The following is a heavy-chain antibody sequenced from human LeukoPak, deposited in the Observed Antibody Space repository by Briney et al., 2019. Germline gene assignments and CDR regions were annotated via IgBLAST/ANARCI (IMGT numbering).Heavy chain of an antibody. Sequence: GGSLRLSCAASGFTFSSSAMSWVRQVPGKGLEWVSGISASGGSTYYADSVRGRFTISRDNSKNTLYLQMNSLRAEDTAVYYCARDAPDTAMVSVLDYWGQGTLVTVSS. D-gene: IGHD5-18*01. V-gene: IGHV3-23*01. CDR2: ISASGGST. J-gene: IGHJ4*02. CDR1: GFTFSSSA. CDR3: ARDAPDTAMVSVLDY.